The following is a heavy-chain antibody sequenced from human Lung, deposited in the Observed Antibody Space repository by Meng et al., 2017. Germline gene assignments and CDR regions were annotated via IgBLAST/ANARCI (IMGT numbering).Heavy chain of an antibody. CDR2: INPSDGYT. CDR1: GYTFTRHW. D-gene: IGHD4-17*01. J-gene: IGHJ5*02. V-gene: IGHV1-46*01. CDR3: TRDHSTADVTVWWFDP. Sequence: QVQLVQFGAEGKNPGASVKVSCKASGYTFTRHWMHWVRQAPGQGLEWMGIINPSDGYTMYEQKFQDRITITGDTSTGTVYMELSGLRSEDTAVYYCTRDHSTADVTVWWFDPWGQGTLVTVSS.